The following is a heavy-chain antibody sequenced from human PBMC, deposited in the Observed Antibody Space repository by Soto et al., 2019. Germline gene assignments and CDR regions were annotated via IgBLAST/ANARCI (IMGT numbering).Heavy chain of an antibody. CDR3: ARGRVFSITMIVADAFDI. V-gene: IGHV1-2*02. D-gene: IGHD3-22*01. J-gene: IGHJ3*02. CDR2: INPNSGGT. Sequence: GASVKVSCKASGYTFTGYYMHWVRQAPGQGLEWMGWINPNSGGTNYAQKFQGRVTMTRDTSISTAYMELSRLRSDDTAVYYCARGRVFSITMIVADAFDIWGQGTMVTVSS. CDR1: GYTFTGYY.